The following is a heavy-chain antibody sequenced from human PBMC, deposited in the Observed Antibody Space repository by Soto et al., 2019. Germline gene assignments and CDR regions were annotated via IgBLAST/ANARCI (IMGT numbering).Heavy chain of an antibody. Sequence: SETLSLTCTVSGGSISSSSYYWGWIRQPPGKGLEWIGSIYYSGSTYYNPSLKSRVTISVDTSKSQFSLKLSSVTAADTAVYYCARPFSQWLLSPFDYWGQGTLVTVSS. D-gene: IGHD6-19*01. J-gene: IGHJ4*02. CDR1: GGSISSSSYY. V-gene: IGHV4-39*01. CDR2: IYYSGST. CDR3: ARPFSQWLLSPFDY.